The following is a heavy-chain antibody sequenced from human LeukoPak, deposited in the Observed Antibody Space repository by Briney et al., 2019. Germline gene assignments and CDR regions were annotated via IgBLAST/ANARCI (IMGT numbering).Heavy chain of an antibody. CDR3: ARDRLIYYE. J-gene: IGHJ4*02. Sequence: PSETLSLTCTVSGDSLSSYYWTWIRQPPGKALEWIGYIFYSGSTNYNPSLKSRVTISLDTSKNQFSLKLTSVTADDTAVYYCARDRLIYYEWGQGTLVTVSS. CDR1: GDSLSSYY. V-gene: IGHV4-59*01. D-gene: IGHD3-22*01. CDR2: IFYSGST.